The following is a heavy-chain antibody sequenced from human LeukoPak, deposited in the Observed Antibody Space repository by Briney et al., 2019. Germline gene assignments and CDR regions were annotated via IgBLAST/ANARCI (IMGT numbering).Heavy chain of an antibody. V-gene: IGHV4-34*01. Sequence: SETLSLTCAVYGGSFSGYYWSWIRRPPGKGLEWIGEINHSGSTNYNPSLKSRVTISVDTSKNQFSLKLSSVTAADTAVYYCARGLSPVVGPFDYWGQGTMVTVSS. CDR2: INHSGST. CDR3: ARGLSPVVGPFDY. D-gene: IGHD2-15*01. CDR1: GGSFSGYY. J-gene: IGHJ3*01.